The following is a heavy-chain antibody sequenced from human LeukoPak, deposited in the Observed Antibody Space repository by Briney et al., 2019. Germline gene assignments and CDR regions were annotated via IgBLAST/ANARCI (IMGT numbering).Heavy chain of an antibody. CDR1: GFTFSSYS. Sequence: NPGGSLRLSCAASGFTFSSYSMNWVRQAPGKGLEWVSSISSSSSYIYYADSVKGRFTISRDNAKNSLYLQMNSLRAEDTAVYYCARGTIFGVVITLFDYWGQGTLVTVSS. CDR3: ARGTIFGVVITLFDY. J-gene: IGHJ4*02. CDR2: ISSSSSYI. V-gene: IGHV3-21*01. D-gene: IGHD3-3*01.